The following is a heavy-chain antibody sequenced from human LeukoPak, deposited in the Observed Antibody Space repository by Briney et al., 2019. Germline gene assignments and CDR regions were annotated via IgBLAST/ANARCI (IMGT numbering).Heavy chain of an antibody. J-gene: IGHJ3*02. Sequence: AASVKVSCKASGYTFSAYYMNWVRQAPGQGLEWMGMINPTDGSTAYAQNLQGRFTMTRDTSTSTVYMELNSLRSEDTAVYYFARDGGSGDAFDIWGQGTMVTVSS. V-gene: IGHV1-46*01. CDR3: ARDGGSGDAFDI. D-gene: IGHD1-26*01. CDR1: GYTFSAYY. CDR2: INPTDGST.